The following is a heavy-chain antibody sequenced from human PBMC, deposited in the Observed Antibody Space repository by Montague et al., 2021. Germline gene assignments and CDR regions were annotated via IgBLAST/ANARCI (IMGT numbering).Heavy chain of an antibody. CDR1: VDSFTDYY. CDR3: AAIQRKSQTRNYFEQ. Sequence: SETLSLTCDIYVDSFTDYYWGWIRQTPGKGLEWIGEINHRGTTKSNPSLKTRVSLSFDTSKSQLSLTLHSVTAADTAVYYCAAIQRKSQTRNYFEQWGPGILVSASS. D-gene: IGHD1-14*01. J-gene: IGHJ4*02. CDR2: INHRGTT. V-gene: IGHV4-34*01.